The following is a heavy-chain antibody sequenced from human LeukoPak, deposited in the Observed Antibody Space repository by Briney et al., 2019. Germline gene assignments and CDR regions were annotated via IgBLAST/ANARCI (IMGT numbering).Heavy chain of an antibody. D-gene: IGHD3-3*01. CDR1: GFTFSSYA. CDR2: ISGSGGST. CDR3: AKSVAIYSYYGLDV. J-gene: IGHJ6*02. V-gene: IGHV3-23*01. Sequence: GGSLRLSCVASGFTFSSYAMSWVRQTPGKGLEWVSAISGSGGSTYYADSVKGRFTISRDNSKNTLFLQMNSLRAEDTAPYYCAKSVAIYSYYGLDVWGQGTTVTVSS.